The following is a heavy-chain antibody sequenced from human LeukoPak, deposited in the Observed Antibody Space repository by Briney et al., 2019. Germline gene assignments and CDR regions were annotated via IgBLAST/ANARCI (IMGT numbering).Heavy chain of an antibody. J-gene: IGHJ4*02. Sequence: GGSVSLSCAASGFPFSSYSFNWVRLAPGKGVAWVAYISSSGTIYYAASVTGRFTISRDKAKNSLYLQMNSLRADDTAVYYCVRGARGGDYWGQGTLVTVSS. CDR1: GFPFSSYS. CDR2: ISSSGTI. V-gene: IGHV3-48*01. D-gene: IGHD2-15*01. CDR3: VRGARGGDY.